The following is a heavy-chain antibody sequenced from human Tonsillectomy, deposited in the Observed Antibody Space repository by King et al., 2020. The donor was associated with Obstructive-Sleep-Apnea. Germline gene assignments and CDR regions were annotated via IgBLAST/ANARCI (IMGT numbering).Heavy chain of an antibody. V-gene: IGHV3-30*18. D-gene: IGHD6-13*01. Sequence: VQLVESGGGVVQPGRSLRLSCAASGFTFSGYGIHWVRQAPGKGLEWVAVISYDGSNKYYADSVKGRFTISRDNSKNTLYLQMNSLRAEDTAVYYCAKELGRGSSWTYYGMDVWGQGTTVTVSS. J-gene: IGHJ6*02. CDR2: ISYDGSNK. CDR3: AKELGRGSSWTYYGMDV. CDR1: GFTFSGYG.